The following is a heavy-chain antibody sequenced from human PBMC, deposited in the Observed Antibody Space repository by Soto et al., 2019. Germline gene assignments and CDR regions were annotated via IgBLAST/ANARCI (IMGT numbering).Heavy chain of an antibody. D-gene: IGHD3-10*01. CDR1: GGSISSYY. V-gene: IGHV4-59*08. CDR2: IHYSGST. CDR3: ARRLGRGVIDY. J-gene: IGHJ4*02. Sequence: QVQLQESGPGLVKPSETVSLTCTVSGGSISSYYWSWIRQPPGKGLEWLGYIHYSGSTKYDPSLKSRVTISVDTSKNHFSLKLSAVTAADTAVYYCARRLGRGVIDYWGQGTLVTVSS.